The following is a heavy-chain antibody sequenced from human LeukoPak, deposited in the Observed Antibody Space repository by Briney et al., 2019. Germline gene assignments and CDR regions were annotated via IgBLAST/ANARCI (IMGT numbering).Heavy chain of an antibody. CDR1: VYRFSAYY. CDR3: ARIAAMAGVGWGDFDY. CDR2: IDPNKDDT. J-gene: IGHJ4*02. V-gene: IGHV1-2*02. Sequence: ASVKVSCKACVYRFSAYYLNWIRQAPGQGLEWLGWIDPNKDDTNYAQKFQGRVTMTRDTSISTAYMELTRLTSDDTAVYYCARIAAMAGVGWGDFDYWGQGTLVTVSS. D-gene: IGHD6-19*01.